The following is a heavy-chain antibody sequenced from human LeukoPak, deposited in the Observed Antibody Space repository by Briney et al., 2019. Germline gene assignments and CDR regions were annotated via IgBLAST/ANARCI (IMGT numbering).Heavy chain of an antibody. D-gene: IGHD6-13*01. CDR1: GYSISSGYY. Sequence: SETLSPTCAVPGYSISSGYYWGWFRQPPGKGLEWIGCIYHSGNTYYNPSLKSRVSISVDTSKNQFSLKLSSVTAADTAVYYCARQGGSSSPYYYYYMDVWGKGTTVTVSS. V-gene: IGHV4-38-2*01. J-gene: IGHJ6*03. CDR3: ARQGGSSSPYYYYYMDV. CDR2: IYHSGNT.